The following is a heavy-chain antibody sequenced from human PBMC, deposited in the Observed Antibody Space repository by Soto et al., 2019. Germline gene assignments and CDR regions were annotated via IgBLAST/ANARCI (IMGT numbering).Heavy chain of an antibody. V-gene: IGHV3-7*05. CDR3: VREPAAGAYYYDY. D-gene: IGHD6-13*01. Sequence: EVQLLESGGGLVQPGGSLRLSCASSGFTFGRYWMTWVRQAPGKGLEWVANIKPDGSVKYHVDSVKGRFTISRDNAKSSLYLQMTSLRGDHTAVYFCVREPAAGAYYYDYWGQGTLVTVSS. CDR1: GFTFGRYW. J-gene: IGHJ4*02. CDR2: IKPDGSVK.